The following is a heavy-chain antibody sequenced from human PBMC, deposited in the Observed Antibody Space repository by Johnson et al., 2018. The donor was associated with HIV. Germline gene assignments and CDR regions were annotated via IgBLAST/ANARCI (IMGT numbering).Heavy chain of an antibody. V-gene: IGHV3-23*04. CDR2: ISGSGGST. Sequence: VQLVESGGGVVQPGGFMRLSCAASGFTFSSYAMHWVRQAPGKGLEWVSAISGSGGSTYYADSVKGRFTISRDNSKNTLYLQMKSLRAEDTAVYYCAKGEELQADYDAFDLWGKGTMVTVSS. CDR1: GFTFSSYA. D-gene: IGHD1-26*01. CDR3: AKGEELQADYDAFDL. J-gene: IGHJ3*01.